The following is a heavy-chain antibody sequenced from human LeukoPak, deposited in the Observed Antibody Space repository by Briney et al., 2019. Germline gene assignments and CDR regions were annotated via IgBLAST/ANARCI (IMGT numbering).Heavy chain of an antibody. D-gene: IGHD2-2*01. V-gene: IGHV3-23*01. CDR3: AKDRPPYCSSTSCYPFDY. CDR2: ISGSGGST. Sequence: GGSLRLSCAASGFTFSSYAMSWVRQAPGKGLEWVSAISGSGGSTYYADSVKGRFTISRDNSKNTLYLQMNSLRAEDTAVYYCAKDRPPYCSSTSCYPFDYWGQGTLVTVSS. CDR1: GFTFSSYA. J-gene: IGHJ4*02.